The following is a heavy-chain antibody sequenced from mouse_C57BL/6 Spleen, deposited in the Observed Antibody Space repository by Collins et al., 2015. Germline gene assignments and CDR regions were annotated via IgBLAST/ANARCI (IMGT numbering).Heavy chain of an antibody. CDR1: GFTFSDYW. CDR3: TAEGAWFDH. CDR2: IRLKSDNYAT. V-gene: IGHV6-3*01. J-gene: IGHJ3*01. Sequence: EVKLEESGGGLVQPGGSMKLSCVASGFTFSDYWMNWVRQSPEKGLEWVAQIRLKSDNYATHYAESVKGRFAISRDDSKSSVYLHTNNLRAEDTGIYYCTAEGAWFDHWGQGTLVTASA.